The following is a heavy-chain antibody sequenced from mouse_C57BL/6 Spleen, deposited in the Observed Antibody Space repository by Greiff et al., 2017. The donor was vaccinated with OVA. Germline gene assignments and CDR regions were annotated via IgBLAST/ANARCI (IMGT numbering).Heavy chain of an antibody. CDR1: GYAFSSYW. CDR3: ARVGSPLWYFDV. V-gene: IGHV1-80*01. CDR2: IYPGDGDT. D-gene: IGHD1-1*01. J-gene: IGHJ1*03. Sequence: QVHVKQSGAELVKPGASVKISCKASGYAFSSYWMNWVKQRPGKGLEWIGQIYPGDGDTNYNGKFKGKATLTADKSSSTAYMQLSSLTSEDSAVYFCARVGSPLWYFDVWGTGTTVTVSS.